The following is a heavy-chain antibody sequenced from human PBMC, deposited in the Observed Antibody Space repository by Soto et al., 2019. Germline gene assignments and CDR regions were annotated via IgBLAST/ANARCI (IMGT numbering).Heavy chain of an antibody. CDR1: GFTFSSYG. V-gene: IGHV3-30*18. J-gene: IGHJ4*02. CDR2: ISYDGSNK. CDR3: ANSLMTV. Sequence: QVQLVESGGGVVQPGRSLRLSCAASGFTFSSYGMHWVRQAPGKGLEWVAVISYDGSNKYYADSVKGRFTISRDNSKNTLYLQMNSLRAEDTAVYYCANSLMTVWGKGTLVTVSS.